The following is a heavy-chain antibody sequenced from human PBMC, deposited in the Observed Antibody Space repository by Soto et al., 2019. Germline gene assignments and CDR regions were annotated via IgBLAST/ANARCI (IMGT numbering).Heavy chain of an antibody. CDR2: IIPIFGTA. V-gene: IGHV1-69*01. J-gene: IGHJ4*02. D-gene: IGHD3-9*01. Sequence: SEASGGTIHRYSLSLLRQDPRKGHQWMGGIIPIFGTANYAQKFQGRVTITADESTSTAYMELSSLRSEDTAVYYCARDGRASIRYFDWSTQFDYWGQGTLVTVSS. CDR3: ARDGRASIRYFDWSTQFDY. CDR1: GGTIHRYS.